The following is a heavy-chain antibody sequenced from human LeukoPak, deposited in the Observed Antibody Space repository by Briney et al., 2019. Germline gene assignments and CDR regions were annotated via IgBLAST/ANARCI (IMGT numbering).Heavy chain of an antibody. J-gene: IGHJ4*02. CDR3: ARRTGTYHVVVTAYFDY. Sequence: SETLSLTCAVYGGSFSGYYWSWIRQPPGKGLEWIGEINHSGSNNYNPSLKIRVTIPVDTSKNQFSLKLSSVTAADTAVYYCARRTGTYHVVVTAYFDYWGQGTLVTVSS. CDR2: INHSGSN. D-gene: IGHD2-21*02. CDR1: GGSFSGYY. V-gene: IGHV4-34*01.